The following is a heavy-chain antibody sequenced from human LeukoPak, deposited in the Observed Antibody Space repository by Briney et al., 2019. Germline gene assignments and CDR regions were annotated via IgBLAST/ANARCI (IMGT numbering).Heavy chain of an antibody. CDR2: ISGSGGST. D-gene: IGHD5-18*01. Sequence: PGGSLRLSCAASGFLFAAYAMSWVRQAPGKGLEWVSGISGSGGSTYSIDSVKGRFTISRDNSKNTLYLQMDGLRAEDTAVYYCAKGGRGHTYGSEGHFDSWGRGTLVTVSS. CDR1: GFLFAAYA. CDR3: AKGGRGHTYGSEGHFDS. J-gene: IGHJ4*02. V-gene: IGHV3-23*01.